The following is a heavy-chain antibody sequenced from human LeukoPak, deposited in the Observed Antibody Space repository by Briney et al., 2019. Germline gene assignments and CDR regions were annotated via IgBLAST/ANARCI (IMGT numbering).Heavy chain of an antibody. Sequence: ASVKVSCKASGYTFTGYYMHWVRQAPGQGLEWMGWINPNSGGTNYAQKFQGRVTMTRDTSISTAYMELSRLRFDDTAVYYCARDPGNWRDFDYWGQGTLVTVSS. CDR3: ARDPGNWRDFDY. CDR1: GYTFTGYY. V-gene: IGHV1-2*02. D-gene: IGHD1-1*01. J-gene: IGHJ4*02. CDR2: INPNSGGT.